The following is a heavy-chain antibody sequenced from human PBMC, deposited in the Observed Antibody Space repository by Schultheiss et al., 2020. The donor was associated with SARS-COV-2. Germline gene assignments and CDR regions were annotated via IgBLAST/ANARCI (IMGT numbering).Heavy chain of an antibody. D-gene: IGHD6-13*01. Sequence: GGSLRLSCAASGFTFSSYDMHWVRQATGKGLEWVSAIGTAGDTYYPGSVKGRFTISRENAKNSLYLQMNSLRAGDTAVYYCARDLNRYSSSWRAFDIWGQGTMVTVSS. J-gene: IGHJ3*02. V-gene: IGHV3-13*01. CDR2: IGTAGDT. CDR3: ARDLNRYSSSWRAFDI. CDR1: GFTFSSYD.